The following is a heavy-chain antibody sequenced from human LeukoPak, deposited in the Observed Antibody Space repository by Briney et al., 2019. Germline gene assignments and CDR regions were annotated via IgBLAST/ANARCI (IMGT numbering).Heavy chain of an antibody. CDR2: INHSGST. D-gene: IGHD3-22*01. CDR3: ARDLDYYDSSGYSEHGDALDI. Sequence: PSETLSLTCAVYGGSFSGYYWSWIRQPPGKGLEWIGEINHSGSTNYNPSLKSRVTISVDTSKNQFSLKLSSVTAADTAVYYCARDLDYYDSSGYSEHGDALDIWGQGTMVTVSS. V-gene: IGHV4-34*01. J-gene: IGHJ3*02. CDR1: GGSFSGYY.